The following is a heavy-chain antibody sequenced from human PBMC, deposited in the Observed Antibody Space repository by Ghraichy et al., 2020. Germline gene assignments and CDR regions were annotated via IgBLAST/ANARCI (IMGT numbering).Heavy chain of an antibody. D-gene: IGHD4-17*01. CDR1: GFTFSPYW. J-gene: IGHJ4*02. CDR3: ARENYGRFDC. V-gene: IGHV3-7*01. Sequence: GGSLRLPCAASGFTFSPYWMSWVRQAPGKGLEWVATLNGDGSKRYYVDSVKGRFTISRDNAWNSVYLQMSSLRAEDTGIYYCARENYGRFDCWGQGTVVTVSS. CDR2: LNGDGSKR.